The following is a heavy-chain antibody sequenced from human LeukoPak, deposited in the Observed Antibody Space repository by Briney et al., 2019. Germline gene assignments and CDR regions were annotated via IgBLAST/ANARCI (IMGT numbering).Heavy chain of an antibody. CDR2: ISSSSSTI. V-gene: IGHV3-48*01. D-gene: IGHD6-13*01. CDR1: GFTFSSYA. Sequence: GGSLRLSCAASGFTFSSYAMSWVRQAPGKGLEWVSYISSSSSTIYYADSVKGRFTISRDNAKNSLYLQMSSLRAEDTAVYYCARSGWQLVPPYYYYMDVWGKGTTVTVSS. CDR3: ARSGWQLVPPYYYYMDV. J-gene: IGHJ6*03.